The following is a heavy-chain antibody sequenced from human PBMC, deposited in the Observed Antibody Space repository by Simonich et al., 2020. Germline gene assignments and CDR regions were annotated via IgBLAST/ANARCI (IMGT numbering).Heavy chain of an antibody. CDR2: ITYDGSNK. V-gene: IGHV3-30*07. CDR1: GFTFSSYA. D-gene: IGHD1-26*01. Sequence: QVQLVESGGGVVQPGRSLRLSCAASGFTFSSYAMHGVRQAPGKGLEWVAVITYDGSNKYYADAGKGRCTISRDNSKNTLYLQMNSLRAEDTAVYYCARDHLDSGSYYFDYWGQGTLVTVSS. CDR3: ARDHLDSGSYYFDY. J-gene: IGHJ4*02.